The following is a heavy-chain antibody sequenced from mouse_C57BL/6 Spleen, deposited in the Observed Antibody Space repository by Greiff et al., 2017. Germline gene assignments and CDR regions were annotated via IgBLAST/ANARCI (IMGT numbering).Heavy chain of an antibody. CDR2: IYPSDSET. V-gene: IGHV1-61*01. CDR1: GYTFTSYW. Sequence: VQLQQPGAELVRPGSSVKLSCKASGYTFTSYWMDWVKQRPGQGLEWIGNIYPSDSETHYNQKFKDKATLTVDKSSSTAYMQLSSLTSVDSAVYYCASSDYYGSSYPFDYWGQGTTLTVSS. CDR3: ASSDYYGSSYPFDY. J-gene: IGHJ2*01. D-gene: IGHD1-1*01.